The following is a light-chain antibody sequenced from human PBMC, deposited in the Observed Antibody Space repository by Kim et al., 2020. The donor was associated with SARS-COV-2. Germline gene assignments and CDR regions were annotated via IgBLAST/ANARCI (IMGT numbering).Light chain of an antibody. CDR3: SSYTSSSRV. V-gene: IGLV2-14*01. CDR1: SSDVGGYNY. CDR2: DVS. J-gene: IGLJ3*02. Sequence: QSALTQPASVSGSPGQSITISCTGTSSDVGGYNYVSWYQQHPGKAPKLMIYDVSKRPSGVSNRFSGSKPGNTASLTISGLQAEDEADYYCSSYTSSSRVFGGGTQLTVL.